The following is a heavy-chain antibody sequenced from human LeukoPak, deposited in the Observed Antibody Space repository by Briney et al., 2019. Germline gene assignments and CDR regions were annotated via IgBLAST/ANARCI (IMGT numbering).Heavy chain of an antibody. CDR3: ARGVFGGYALVLAY. J-gene: IGHJ4*02. Sequence: GGSLRLSCAGTGFTFTFYWMSWVRQAPGKGLEWVANIKQDGSEKYYVDSVKGRFTISRDNTKNPLYLQMDSLRVEDTAVYYCARGVFGGYALVLAYWGQGTLVTVSS. CDR1: GFTFTFYW. V-gene: IGHV3-7*01. CDR2: IKQDGSEK. D-gene: IGHD5-12*01.